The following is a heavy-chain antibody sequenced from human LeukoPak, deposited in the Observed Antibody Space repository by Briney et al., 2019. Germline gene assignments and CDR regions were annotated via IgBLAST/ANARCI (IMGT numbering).Heavy chain of an antibody. CDR1: GFTFSNYV. V-gene: IGHV3-23*01. J-gene: IGHJ4*02. D-gene: IGHD4/OR15-4a*01. Sequence: GGSLRLSCAASGFTFSNYVMSWVRQAPGKGLEWVSAISGSTNNTYYADSVKGRFTISRDNSKNTVYLQMNSLGAEDTALYYCARVYYGAFFDYWGQGTLVTVSS. CDR2: ISGSTNNT. CDR3: ARVYYGAFFDY.